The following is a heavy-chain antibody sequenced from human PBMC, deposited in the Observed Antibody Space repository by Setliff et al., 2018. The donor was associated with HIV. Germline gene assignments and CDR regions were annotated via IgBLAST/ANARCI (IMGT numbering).Heavy chain of an antibody. D-gene: IGHD1-20*01. J-gene: IGHJ4*02. CDR1: GGTFSDYG. CDR2: IKPSFHTT. V-gene: IGHV1-69*13. Sequence: SVKVSCKASGGTFSDYGVTWVRQAPGQGLEWMGGIKPSFHTTNYAQRFQGRVTITADESTSTAYMELSSLRSEDTAVYYCARDVGRIGMGQFDSWGRGTLVTVSS. CDR3: ARDVGRIGMGQFDS.